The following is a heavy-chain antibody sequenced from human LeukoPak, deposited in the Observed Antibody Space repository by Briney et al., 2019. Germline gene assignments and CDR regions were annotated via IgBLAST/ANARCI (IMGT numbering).Heavy chain of an antibody. D-gene: IGHD2/OR15-2a*01. CDR2: IHSSGST. V-gene: IGHV4-4*07. Sequence: SETLTLTCTVSRGSIGIFYWSWIRQPAGKGLDWIGRIHSSGSTNHNPSLKSRVTLSVDTSKNQFSLKLTSVAAADTAVYYCARGTFKDGLDVWGQGTTVTVSS. CDR1: RGSIGIFY. CDR3: ARGTFKDGLDV. J-gene: IGHJ6*02.